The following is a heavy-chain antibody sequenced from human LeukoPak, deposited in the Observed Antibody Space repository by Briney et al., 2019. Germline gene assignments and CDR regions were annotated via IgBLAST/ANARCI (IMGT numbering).Heavy chain of an antibody. CDR2: ISYDGRNK. D-gene: IGHD3-3*01. CDR3: ARGQRAHVEWSSYMDV. V-gene: IGHV3-30*04. CDR1: GLIFSNYA. Sequence: GGSLRLSCAASGLIFSNYAMHCVRQAPGKGLEWMSVISYDGRNKYFADSVKGRLSLSTDNSKNTLYLQMNNLRAEDTAVYYCARGQRAHVEWSSYMDVWGKGTTVTVSS. J-gene: IGHJ6*03.